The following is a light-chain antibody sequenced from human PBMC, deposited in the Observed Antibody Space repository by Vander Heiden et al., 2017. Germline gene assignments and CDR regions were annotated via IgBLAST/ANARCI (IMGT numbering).Light chain of an antibody. J-gene: IGKJ3*01. Sequence: EIVMTQSPDSLAVSLGERATINCKSSQSVLYSSNNKNYLAWYQQKPGQPPKLLIYLASTRESGVPDRFSGSWSGTDFTLTISSLQAEDVAVYYCQQYYSTPVTFGPGTKVDIK. CDR2: LAS. CDR3: QQYYSTPVT. V-gene: IGKV4-1*01. CDR1: QSVLYSSNNKNY.